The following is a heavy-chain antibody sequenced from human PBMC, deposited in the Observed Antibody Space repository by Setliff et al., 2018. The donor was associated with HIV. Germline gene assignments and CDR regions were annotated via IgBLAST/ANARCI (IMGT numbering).Heavy chain of an antibody. CDR2: IYKTGST. J-gene: IGHJ3*02. CDR1: GDSISSGGYF. CDR3: ARDRGRPDSFDI. D-gene: IGHD1-26*01. V-gene: IGHV4-31*02. Sequence: SETLSLTCTVSGDSISSGGYFWIWIRQHPGQGLEWMGYIYKTGSTYYNLSLKSRMTISLDTSKNTLYLQMNSLRAEDTALYFCARDRGRPDSFDIWGQGTMVTVSS.